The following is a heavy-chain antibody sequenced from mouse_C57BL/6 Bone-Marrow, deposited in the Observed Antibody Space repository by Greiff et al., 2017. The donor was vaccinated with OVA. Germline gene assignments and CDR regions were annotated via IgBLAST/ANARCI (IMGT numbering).Heavy chain of an antibody. CDR1: GYAIHSSG. Sequence: VQLQESGPELMKPGASLKDWKSTCGYAIHSSGMNRVKQARRKGLEWIGRIYPGDGDTNYNGKFKGKATLTADKSSSTAYMQLSSLTSEDSAVYFCSRRNGYRRSFHSFPTHRCGA. J-gene: IGHJ1*01. CDR3: SRRNGYRRSFHSFPTHR. CDR2: IYPGDGDT. D-gene: IGHD1-1*01. V-gene: IGHV1-82*01.